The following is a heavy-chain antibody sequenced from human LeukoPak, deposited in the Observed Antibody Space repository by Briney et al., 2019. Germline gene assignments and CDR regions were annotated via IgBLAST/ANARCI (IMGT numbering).Heavy chain of an antibody. CDR2: ISSSSSTI. CDR1: GFTFSSYS. D-gene: IGHD2-15*01. J-gene: IGHJ5*02. CDR3: ARTNIVVLVAATRQNWFDP. V-gene: IGHV3-48*04. Sequence: PGGSLRLSCAASGFTFSSYSMNWVRQAPGKGLEWVSYISSSSSTIYYADSVKGRFTISRDNAKNSLYLQMNSLRAEDTAVYYCARTNIVVLVAATRQNWFDPWGQGTLVTVSS.